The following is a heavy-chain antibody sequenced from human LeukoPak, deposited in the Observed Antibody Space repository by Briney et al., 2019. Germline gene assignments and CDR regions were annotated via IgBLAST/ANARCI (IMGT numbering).Heavy chain of an antibody. CDR2: INHSGST. CDR1: GGSFSGYY. J-gene: IGHJ6*02. D-gene: IGHD1-26*01. V-gene: IGHV4-34*01. Sequence: SETLSLTCAVYGGSFSGYYWSWIRQPPGKGLEWIGEINHSGSTNYNPSLKSRVTISVDTSKNQFSLKLSSVTAADTAVYYCARLRGSLYYYYGMDVWGQGTTVTVSS. CDR3: ARLRGSLYYYYGMDV.